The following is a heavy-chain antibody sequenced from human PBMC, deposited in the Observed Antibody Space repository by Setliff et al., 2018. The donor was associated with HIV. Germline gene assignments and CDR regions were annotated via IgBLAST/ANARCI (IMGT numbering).Heavy chain of an antibody. D-gene: IGHD6-25*01. CDR3: VRYIGAAAGYIDH. V-gene: IGHV5-51*01. Sequence: VESLKISCHLSGYSFVDFWIGWVRQMPGKGLEWVGFIYPGDSDSRYSPSFRGQVTISADKSTTTAYLDWASLKASDTAMYYCVRYIGAAAGYIDHWGQGTLVTVS. CDR2: IYPGDSDS. CDR1: GYSFVDFW. J-gene: IGHJ4*02.